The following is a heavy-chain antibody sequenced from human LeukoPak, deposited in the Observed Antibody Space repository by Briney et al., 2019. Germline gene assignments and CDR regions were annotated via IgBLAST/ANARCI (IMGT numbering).Heavy chain of an antibody. V-gene: IGHV3-73*01. CDR2: IRSKTKSGET. J-gene: IGHJ4*01. CDR3: TSPAHDFDIWSGYCSL. D-gene: IGHD3-3*01. CDR1: GFTFSDSV. Sequence: GGSLRLSCYVSGFTFSDSVIHWVRHAAGKGLEWVGRIRSKTKSGETAYAASVKGRFTISRDDSKDTAYLQMNSLKPEDTAVYYCTSPAHDFDIWSGYCSLWGHGTQVTVSS.